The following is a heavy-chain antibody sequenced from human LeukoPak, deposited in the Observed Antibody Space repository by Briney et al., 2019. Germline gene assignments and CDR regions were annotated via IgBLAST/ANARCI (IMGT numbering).Heavy chain of an antibody. CDR2: ISGSGGNT. D-gene: IGHD3-3*01. J-gene: IGHJ4*02. CDR1: GFTFSSYA. V-gene: IGHV3-23*01. Sequence: GGSLRLSCAASGFTFSSYAMSWVRQAPGKGLEWVSAISGSGGNTYYADSVKGRFTISRDNSKNTLYLQMNSLRAEDTAVYYCAKDCDFWPRSSDYWGQETLVTVSS. CDR3: AKDCDFWPRSSDY.